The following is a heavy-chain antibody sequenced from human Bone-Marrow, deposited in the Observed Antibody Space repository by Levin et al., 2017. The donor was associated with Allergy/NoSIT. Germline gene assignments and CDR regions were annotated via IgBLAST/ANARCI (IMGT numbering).Heavy chain of an antibody. CDR3: ARSVPVNNYSDGMDV. CDR1: GYTFTSYY. V-gene: IGHV1-46*01. Sequence: ASVKVSCKASGYTFTSYYIHWMRQAPGQGLEWMGIINPSADRTDYAQKFQGRVTMTRDTSTSTVYMELTSLRSEDSALYYCARSVPVNNYSDGMDVWGQGTTVTVSS. J-gene: IGHJ6*02. CDR2: INPSADRT.